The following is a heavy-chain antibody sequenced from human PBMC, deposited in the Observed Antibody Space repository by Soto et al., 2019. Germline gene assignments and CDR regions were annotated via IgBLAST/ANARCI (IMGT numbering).Heavy chain of an antibody. D-gene: IGHD4-17*01. CDR2: MYYSGYT. Sequence: QVQLQESGPGLVKPSETLSLNCTVSGGSISSDYWSWIRQPPGKGLEWIGYMYYSGYTNYNPSLKSRVTISVDTSKNQFSLKVSSVTAADTAVYYCARGDYYGELDSWGQGTLVTVSS. CDR3: ARGDYYGELDS. CDR1: GGSISSDY. J-gene: IGHJ4*02. V-gene: IGHV4-59*01.